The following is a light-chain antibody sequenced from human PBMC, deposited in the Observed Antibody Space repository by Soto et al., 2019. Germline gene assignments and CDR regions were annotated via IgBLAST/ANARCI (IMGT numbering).Light chain of an antibody. J-gene: IGLJ2*01. CDR2: YNS. V-gene: IGLV3-21*04. Sequence: SYELTQPPSVSVAPGKTARITCGGNNIGSKSVHWYQQKPGQAPVVVMYYNSDRPSGIPERFSGSNSGNTATLTISRVEAGDEADYYCQVWDSSNDQGVFGGGTKLTVL. CDR3: QVWDSSNDQGV. CDR1: NIGSKS.